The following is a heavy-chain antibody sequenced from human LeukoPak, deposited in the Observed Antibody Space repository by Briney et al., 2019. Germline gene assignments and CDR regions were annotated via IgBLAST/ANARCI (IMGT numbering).Heavy chain of an antibody. CDR2: IIPILGIG. D-gene: IGHD1-26*01. J-gene: IGHJ6*02. V-gene: IGHV1-69*04. Sequence: GASVKVSCKASGYTFTGYYMHWVRQAPGQGLEWMGRIIPILGIGNYAQKFQGRVTITADKSTSTAYMELSSLRSEDTAVYYCARDRVGADYGMDVWGQGTTVTVSS. CDR1: GYTFTGYY. CDR3: ARDRVGADYGMDV.